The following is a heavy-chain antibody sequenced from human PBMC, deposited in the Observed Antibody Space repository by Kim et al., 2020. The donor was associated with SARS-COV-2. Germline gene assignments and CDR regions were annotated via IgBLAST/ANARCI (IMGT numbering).Heavy chain of an antibody. CDR1: GFTFSSFA. Sequence: GGSLRLSCAASGFTFSSFAMNWVREAPGKGLEWLSGINGSGGYTYYADSVKGRFTISRDNSKNTLYLQMSSLRAEDTAIYYCAKMDPHYCRSASCFEYFDYWGQGTLVTVSS. CDR2: INGSGGYT. CDR3: AKMDPHYCRSASCFEYFDY. J-gene: IGHJ4*02. D-gene: IGHD2-2*01. V-gene: IGHV3-23*01.